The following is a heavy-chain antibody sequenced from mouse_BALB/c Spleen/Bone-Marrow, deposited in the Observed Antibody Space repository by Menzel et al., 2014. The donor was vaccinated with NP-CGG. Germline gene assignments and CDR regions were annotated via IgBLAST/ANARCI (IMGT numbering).Heavy chain of an antibody. J-gene: IGHJ1*01. Sequence: VQLKESGPSLVKPSQTLSLTCSVTGDSINSGYWNWIRKFPGNKLDYMGYISYSGSTYYNPSLKSRISITRDTSKNXYYLQLNSVTTEATATYYCAIITTAWYFDVWGAGTTVTVSS. CDR1: GDSINSGY. D-gene: IGHD1-1*01. V-gene: IGHV3-8*02. CDR2: ISYSGST. CDR3: AIITTAWYFDV.